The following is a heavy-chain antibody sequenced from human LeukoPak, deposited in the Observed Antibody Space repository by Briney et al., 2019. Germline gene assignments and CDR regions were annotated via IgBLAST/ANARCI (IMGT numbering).Heavy chain of an antibody. CDR1: GASISSYY. CDR2: IYSSGNT. CDR3: ARQYCGSSGCSPHFDY. D-gene: IGHD2-2*01. Sequence: PSETLSLTCTVSGASISSYYWSWIRQPPGKGLEWIGYIYSSGNTNYNPSLKRRVTISLDTSKNHFSLRLSSVTAADTAVYHCARQYCGSSGCSPHFDYWGQGTLVTVSS. J-gene: IGHJ4*02. V-gene: IGHV4-59*08.